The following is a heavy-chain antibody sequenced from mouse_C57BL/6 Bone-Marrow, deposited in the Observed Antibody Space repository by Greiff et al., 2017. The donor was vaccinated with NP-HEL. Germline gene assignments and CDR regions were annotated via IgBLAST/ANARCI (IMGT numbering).Heavy chain of an antibody. CDR1: GFTFSSYA. J-gene: IGHJ2*01. V-gene: IGHV5-4*03. D-gene: IGHD1-1*01. Sequence: DVMLVESGGGLVKPGGSLKLSCAASGFTFSSYAMSWVRQTPEKRLEWVATISDGGSYTYYPDTVKGRFTISRDNAKNNLYLQMSHLKSEDTAMYYCARGRIYYYGLYYFDYWGQGTTLTVSS. CDR2: ISDGGSYT. CDR3: ARGRIYYYGLYYFDY.